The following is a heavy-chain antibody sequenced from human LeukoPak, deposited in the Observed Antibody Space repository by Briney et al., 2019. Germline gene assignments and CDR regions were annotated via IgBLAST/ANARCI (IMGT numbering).Heavy chain of an antibody. J-gene: IGHJ4*02. V-gene: IGHV4-38-2*01. CDR3: ARYSRNGVDEIGF. D-gene: IGHD5-12*01. CDR2: IYHGGST. CDR1: GYSISSGYY. Sequence: SETLSLTCAASGYSISSGYYWGWIRQPPGRGLEWIGTIYHGGSTYYNPSLTSRVTISVDTSKNQLSLKLTSVTAADTAVYYCARYSRNGVDEIGFWGQGTLVTVSS.